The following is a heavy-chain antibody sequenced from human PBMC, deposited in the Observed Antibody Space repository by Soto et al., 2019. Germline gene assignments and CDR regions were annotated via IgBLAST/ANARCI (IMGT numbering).Heavy chain of an antibody. CDR1: GGTFSNLA. CDR2: ITPILGAA. J-gene: IGHJ6*02. D-gene: IGHD3-3*01. CDR3: ATDGQITIFGVASAPYAMDV. Sequence: QVQLVQSGAEVKKPGSSVNVSCKASGGTFSNLAINWVRQAPGQGLEWMGGITPILGAANYAQKFQDRVSIIPDESTSTVYMDLSSLRSDDTAMYYCATDGQITIFGVASAPYAMDVWGQGTTVTVSS. V-gene: IGHV1-69*05.